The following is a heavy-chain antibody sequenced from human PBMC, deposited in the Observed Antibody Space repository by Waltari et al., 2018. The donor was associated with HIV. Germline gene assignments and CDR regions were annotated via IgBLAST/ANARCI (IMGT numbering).Heavy chain of an antibody. Sequence: EVQLVESGGGLVQPGGSLRLSCAASGFTFSNDAMHWVRQAPGKGLEYVSAISSNEGSTYYANSVKGRFIISRDNSKNRLYLQMGSLRTEDMAVYYCAREGLLGAVNDYWGQGTLVTVSS. V-gene: IGHV3-64*01. CDR2: ISSNEGST. CDR1: GFTFSNDA. D-gene: IGHD1-26*01. J-gene: IGHJ4*02. CDR3: AREGLLGAVNDY.